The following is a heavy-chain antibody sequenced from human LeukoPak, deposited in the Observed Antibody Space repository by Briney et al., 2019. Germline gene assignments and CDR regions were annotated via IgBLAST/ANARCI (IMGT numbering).Heavy chain of an antibody. J-gene: IGHJ3*02. Sequence: SQTLSLTCTVSGGSISSGGYYWSWIRQHPGKGLEWIGYIYYSGSTYYNPSLKSRVTISVDTSKNQFSLKLSSVTAADTAVCYCARLVVTANYAFDIWGQGTMVTVSS. CDR1: GGSISSGGYY. CDR2: IYYSGST. V-gene: IGHV4-31*03. CDR3: ARLVVTANYAFDI. D-gene: IGHD2-21*02.